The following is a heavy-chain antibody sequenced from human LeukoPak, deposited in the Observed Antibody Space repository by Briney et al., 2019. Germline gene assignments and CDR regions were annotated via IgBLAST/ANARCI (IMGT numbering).Heavy chain of an antibody. CDR1: GGSISSYY. D-gene: IGHD3-10*01. Sequence: PSETLSLTCTVSGGSISSYYWSWIRQPPGKGLEWIGYIYYSGSTNYNPSLKRGGTISVDTSKNQFSLKLSSVTAPDTAVYYCARLNSGSGRSIDYWGQGTLVTVSS. CDR3: ARLNSGSGRSIDY. V-gene: IGHV4-59*08. CDR2: IYYSGST. J-gene: IGHJ4*02.